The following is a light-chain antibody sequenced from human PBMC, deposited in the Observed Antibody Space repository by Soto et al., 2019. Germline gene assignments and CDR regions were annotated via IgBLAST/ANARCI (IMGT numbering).Light chain of an antibody. Sequence: QSALTHPRSVSVSPGQSVTISCTGTISDGGGYNYVSWYQQHPGKAPKLMIYDVTERPSGVPDRFSGYKSGNTASLTISGLRAEYEDDYYCFSYAGSYTLGAFGGGTQLTVL. V-gene: IGLV2-11*01. CDR2: DVT. CDR3: FSYAGSYTLGA. CDR1: ISDGGGYNY. J-gene: IGLJ2*01.